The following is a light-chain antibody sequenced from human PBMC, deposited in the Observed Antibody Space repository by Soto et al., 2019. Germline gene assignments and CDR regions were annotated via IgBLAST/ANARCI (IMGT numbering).Light chain of an antibody. CDR3: QQSDTPPLT. CDR1: QSISDY. Sequence: DIQMTQSPSSLSASVGDRVTITCRASQSISDYLNWYQQEPGKAPKLLMHDASTLEGGVPSRFSGSGSGTDFTLTIISLQPEDFATYFCQQSDTPPLTFGQGTKLEIK. J-gene: IGKJ2*01. CDR2: DAS. V-gene: IGKV1-39*01.